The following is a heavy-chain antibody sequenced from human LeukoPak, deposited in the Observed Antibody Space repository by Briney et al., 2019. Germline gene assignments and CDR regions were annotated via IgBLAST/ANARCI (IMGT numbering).Heavy chain of an antibody. CDR3: ARTVEGAMDY. V-gene: IGHV4-34*01. CDR2: INHSGST. CDR1: GGSFSGYY. J-gene: IGHJ4*02. Sequence: SETLSLTCAVYGGSFSGYYWSLIRQPPRKGLEWIGEINHSGSTNYNPSLKSRVTISVDTSKNQFSLKLSSVTAADTAVYYCARTVEGAMDYWGQGTLVTVSS. D-gene: IGHD3-16*01.